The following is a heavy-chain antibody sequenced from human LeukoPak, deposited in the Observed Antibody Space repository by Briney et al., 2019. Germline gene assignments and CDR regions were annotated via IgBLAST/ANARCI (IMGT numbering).Heavy chain of an antibody. CDR3: ARDIPGAYFDY. CDR1: GGSISSGYY. J-gene: IGHJ4*02. CDR2: IYYSGST. D-gene: IGHD2-2*02. V-gene: IGHV4-61*01. Sequence: SETLSLTCPVSGGSISSGYYWGWIRQPPGKGLEWIGYIYYSGSTNYNPSLKSRVTISVDTSKNQFSLKLSSVTAADTAVYYCARDIPGAYFDYWGQGTLVTVSS.